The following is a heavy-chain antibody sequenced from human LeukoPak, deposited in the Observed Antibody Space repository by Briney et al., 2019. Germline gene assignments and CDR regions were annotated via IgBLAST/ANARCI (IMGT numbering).Heavy chain of an antibody. V-gene: IGHV3-23*01. CDR1: GFTFSSYA. CDR2: ISGSGGST. J-gene: IGHJ6*03. CDR3: AKDRESAYYYYYMDV. Sequence: GGSLGLSCAASGFTFSSYAMSWVRQAPGKGLEWVSAISGSGGSTYYADSVKGRFTISRDNSKNTLYLQMNSLRAEDTAVYYCAKDRESAYYYYYMDVWGKGTTVTVSS.